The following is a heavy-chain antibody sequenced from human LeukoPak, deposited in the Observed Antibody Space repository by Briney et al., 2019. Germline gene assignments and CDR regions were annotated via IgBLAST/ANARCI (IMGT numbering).Heavy chain of an antibody. CDR3: ARVKGGRMTIFRVVPFHFDY. D-gene: IGHD3-3*01. Sequence: SETLSLTCGVSGGSISSTNWWSWVRQPPGQGLEWIGEISLSGLTNYNPSLKSRVTMSLDKSKNHLSLNLTSVTAADTAVYYCARVKGGRMTIFRVVPFHFDYWGQGTLVTVSS. CDR2: ISLSGLT. CDR1: GGSISSTNW. J-gene: IGHJ4*02. V-gene: IGHV4-4*02.